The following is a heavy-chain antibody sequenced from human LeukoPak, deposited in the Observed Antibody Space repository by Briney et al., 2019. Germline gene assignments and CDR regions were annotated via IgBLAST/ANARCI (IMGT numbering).Heavy chain of an antibody. CDR1: GFTFSNSA. V-gene: IGHV3-33*08. CDR2: IWYDGSNK. D-gene: IGHD1-26*01. Sequence: GGSLRLSCTASGFTFSNSAMHWVRQAPGKGLEWVAVIWYDGSNKYYADSVKGRFTISRDNSKNTLYLQMNSLRAEDTAVYYCARLELLKAFDIWGQGTMVTVSS. CDR3: ARLELLKAFDI. J-gene: IGHJ3*02.